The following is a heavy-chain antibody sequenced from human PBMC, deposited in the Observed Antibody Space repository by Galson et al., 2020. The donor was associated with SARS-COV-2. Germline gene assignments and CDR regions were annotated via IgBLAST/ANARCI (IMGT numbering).Heavy chain of an antibody. J-gene: IGHJ4*02. Sequence: MSWVRQAPGKGLEWVSTISTTGDSTYYADSVKGRFTISRDNSRNTLFLQMNSLTAEDTAVYYCAGTTHFDYWGQGTLVTVSS. CDR2: ISTTGDST. V-gene: IGHV3-23*01. CDR3: AGTTHFDY. D-gene: IGHD1-7*01.